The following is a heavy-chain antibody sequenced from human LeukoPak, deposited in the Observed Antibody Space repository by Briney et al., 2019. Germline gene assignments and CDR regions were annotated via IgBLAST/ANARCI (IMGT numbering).Heavy chain of an antibody. CDR2: IRSKANTYAT. CDR3: TGQAYYYDTSGFNFDY. V-gene: IGHV3-73*01. CDR1: GFTFSDSA. Sequence: GGSLKLSCAASGFTFSDSAMHWVRQASGKGLEWLGRIRSKANTYATAYAASVKGRFTISRDDSKNTAYLQMNSLKTEDTAVYYCTGQAYYYDTSGFNFDYWGQGILVAVPS. J-gene: IGHJ4*02. D-gene: IGHD3-22*01.